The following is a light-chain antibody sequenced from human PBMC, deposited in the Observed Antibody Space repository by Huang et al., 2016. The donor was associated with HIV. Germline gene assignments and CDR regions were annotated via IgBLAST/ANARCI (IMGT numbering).Light chain of an antibody. CDR1: QNINTN. J-gene: IGKJ1*01. CDR3: QQYNDWPRS. Sequence: EIVMTQSPGTLSVAPGERATLSCRASQNINTNLAWLQQKPGQATRLLIYAASTRTADFPARFSGSGSRTEFTLTISSLQSEDIAVYYCQQYNDWPRSFGQGTKVEIK. CDR2: AAS. V-gene: IGKV3-15*01.